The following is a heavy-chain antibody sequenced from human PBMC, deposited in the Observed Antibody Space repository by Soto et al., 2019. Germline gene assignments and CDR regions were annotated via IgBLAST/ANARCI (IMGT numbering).Heavy chain of an antibody. CDR1: GGTFSSYA. V-gene: IGHV1-69*01. Sequence: QVQLVQSGAEVKKPGSSVKVSCKASGGTFSSYAISWVRQAPGQGLEWMGGIIPIFGTANYAQKFQGRVTITADESTSTAYMELSSLRSEDTAVYYCAGRPGKISDSGGYYSGNWYFDLWGRATLVTVSS. CDR2: IIPIFGTA. CDR3: AGRPGKISDSGGYYSGNWYFDL. J-gene: IGHJ2*01. D-gene: IGHD3-22*01.